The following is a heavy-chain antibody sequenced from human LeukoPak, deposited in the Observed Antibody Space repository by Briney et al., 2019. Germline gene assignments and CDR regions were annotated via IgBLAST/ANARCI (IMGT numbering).Heavy chain of an antibody. V-gene: IGHV3-15*07. J-gene: IGHJ4*02. Sequence: GGSLRLSCAASGFIFSSYSMNWVRQAPGKGLEWVGRIKSKTDGGTTDYAAPVKGRFTISRDDSKNTLYLQMNSLKTEDTAVYYCTTDFNPYYYDSSGYYRGDYWGQGTLVTVSS. CDR2: IKSKTDGGTT. CDR1: GFIFSSYS. D-gene: IGHD3-22*01. CDR3: TTDFNPYYYDSSGYYRGDY.